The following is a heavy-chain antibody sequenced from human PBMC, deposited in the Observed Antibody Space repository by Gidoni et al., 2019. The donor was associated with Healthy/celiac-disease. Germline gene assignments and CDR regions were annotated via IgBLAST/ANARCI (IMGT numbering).Heavy chain of an antibody. CDR1: GFTFTSSS. CDR2: ISSSSSTI. CDR3: ARWAYYYDSSGYYWFDP. D-gene: IGHD3-22*01. Sequence: EVQLVESGGGLVPPWGSLILSCAASGFTFTSSSMNWVRQAPGKGLEWVSYISSSSSTIYYADSVKGRFTISRDNAKNSLYLQMNSMRDEDTAVYYCARWAYYYDSSGYYWFDPWGQGTLVTVSS. V-gene: IGHV3-48*02. J-gene: IGHJ5*02.